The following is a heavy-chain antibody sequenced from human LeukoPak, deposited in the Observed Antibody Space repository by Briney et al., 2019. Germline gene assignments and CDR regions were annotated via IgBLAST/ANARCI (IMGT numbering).Heavy chain of an antibody. V-gene: IGHV3-7*01. D-gene: IGHD3-3*01. CDR1: GFTFSDYY. Sequence: PGGSLRLSCAASGFTFSDYYMSWIRQAPGKGLEWVANIKRDGSEKYYVDSVKGRFTISRDNAKNSLYLQMNSLRAGDTAVYYCARGGTILESCGQGTLVSVSS. J-gene: IGHJ4*02. CDR2: IKRDGSEK. CDR3: ARGGTILES.